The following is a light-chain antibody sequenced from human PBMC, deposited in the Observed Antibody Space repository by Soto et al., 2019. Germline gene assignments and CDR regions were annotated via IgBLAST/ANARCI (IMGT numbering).Light chain of an antibody. CDR3: QQRSNWPWT. J-gene: IGKJ1*01. Sequence: EIVLTQSPATPSLSPGERATLSCWASQSVSSYLAWYQHKPGQAPRLLIYDASNRATGIPARFSGSGSGTDFTLTISSLEPEDFAVYYCQQRSNWPWTFGQGTKVDI. CDR1: QSVSSY. CDR2: DAS. V-gene: IGKV3-11*01.